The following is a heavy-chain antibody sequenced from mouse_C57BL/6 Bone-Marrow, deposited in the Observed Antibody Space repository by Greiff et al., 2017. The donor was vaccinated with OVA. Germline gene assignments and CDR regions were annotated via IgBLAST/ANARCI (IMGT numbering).Heavy chain of an antibody. Sequence: QVQLQQSGAELVKPGASVKLSCKASGYTFTEYTIHWVKQRSGQGLEWIGWFYPGSGSIKYNEKFKDKATLTADKSSSTVYMELSRLTSEDSAVYFCARHEEGVDSSGFYAMDYWGQGTSVTVSS. V-gene: IGHV1-62-2*01. CDR2: FYPGSGSI. CDR3: ARHEEGVDSSGFYAMDY. J-gene: IGHJ4*01. D-gene: IGHD3-2*02. CDR1: GYTFTEYT.